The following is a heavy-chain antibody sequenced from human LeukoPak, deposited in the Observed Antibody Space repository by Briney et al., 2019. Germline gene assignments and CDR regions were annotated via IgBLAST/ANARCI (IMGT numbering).Heavy chain of an antibody. D-gene: IGHD3-10*01. J-gene: IGHJ5*02. CDR1: GFTFSSYS. Sequence: PGGSLRLSCAASGFTFSSYSMNWVRQAPGKGLEWVSSISSSSSYIYYADSVKGRFTISRDNAKNSLYLQMNSLRAEDTAVYYCARDRWFGGHWFDPWGQGTLVTVSS. CDR2: ISSSSSYI. CDR3: ARDRWFGGHWFDP. V-gene: IGHV3-21*01.